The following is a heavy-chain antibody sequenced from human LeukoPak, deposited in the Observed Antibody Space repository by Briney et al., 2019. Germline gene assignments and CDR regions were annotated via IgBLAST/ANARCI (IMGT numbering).Heavy chain of an antibody. CDR3: ARSGGYFDWSQADAFDI. Sequence: ASVKVSCKASGHTFTGYYMHWVRQAPGQGLEWMGWINPNSGGTNYAQKFQGRVTMTRDTSISTAYMELSRLRSDDTAVYYCARSGGYFDWSQADAFDIWGQGTMVTVSS. CDR1: GHTFTGYY. CDR2: INPNSGGT. V-gene: IGHV1-2*02. D-gene: IGHD3-9*01. J-gene: IGHJ3*02.